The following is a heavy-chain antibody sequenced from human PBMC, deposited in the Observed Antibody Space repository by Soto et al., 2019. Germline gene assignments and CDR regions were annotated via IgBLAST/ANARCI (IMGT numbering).Heavy chain of an antibody. V-gene: IGHV1-18*01. J-gene: IGHJ6*02. Sequence: ASVKVSCKASGYTFTSYGISWVRQAPGQGLEWMGWISAYNGNTNYAQKLQGRVTMTTDTSTSTAYMELRSLRSDDTAVYYCARDRPITMVRGVTPRAYYYYYGMDVWGQGTTVTVSS. CDR3: ARDRPITMVRGVTPRAYYYYYGMDV. CDR2: ISAYNGNT. CDR1: GYTFTSYG. D-gene: IGHD3-10*01.